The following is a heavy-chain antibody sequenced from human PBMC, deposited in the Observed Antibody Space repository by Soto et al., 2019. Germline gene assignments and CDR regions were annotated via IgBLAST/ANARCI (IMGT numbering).Heavy chain of an antibody. J-gene: IGHJ6*02. CDR2: LYTSGST. CDR1: GDSISSYY. V-gene: IGHV4-4*07. Sequence: SETPSLTCAVSGDSISSYYWTWIRQPAGKGLEWIGRLYTSGSTNYNPSHKSRVTMSVDTSKNQFSLKLSSVTVADTAVYYCARDGATGRYFYYYGMDVWGQGTTVTVSS. D-gene: IGHD1-1*01. CDR3: ARDGATGRYFYYYGMDV.